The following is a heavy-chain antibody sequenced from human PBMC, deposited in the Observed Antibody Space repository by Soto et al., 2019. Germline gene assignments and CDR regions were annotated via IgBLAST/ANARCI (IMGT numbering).Heavy chain of an antibody. V-gene: IGHV4-31*03. D-gene: IGHD6-19*01. CDR3: ARVGQWLTRGNYFDY. J-gene: IGHJ4*02. CDR1: GGSISSGGYY. CDR2: IYYSGST. Sequence: QVQLQESGPGLVKPSQTLSLTCTVSGGSISSGGYYWSWIRQHPGKGLEWIGYIYYSGSTYYNPSLKSRVTISVDTSKNQCSLKLSSVTAADTAVYYCARVGQWLTRGNYFDYWGQGTLVTVSS.